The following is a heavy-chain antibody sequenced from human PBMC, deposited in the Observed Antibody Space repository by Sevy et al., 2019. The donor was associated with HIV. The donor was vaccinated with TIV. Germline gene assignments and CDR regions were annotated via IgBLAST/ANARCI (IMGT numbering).Heavy chain of an antibody. J-gene: IGHJ4*02. CDR2: INGRGGST. D-gene: IGHD6-13*01. CDR1: GFTISRFA. Sequence: GGSLRLSCAASGFTISRFAMSWVRQVPGKGLEWVSSINGRGGSTYYADSVKGRVTLSRDNSKNTLFLQMDSLRAEDTAIYYCARPTPRIAASSAAFFDYWGQGTLVTVSS. V-gene: IGHV3-23*01. CDR3: ARPTPRIAASSAAFFDY.